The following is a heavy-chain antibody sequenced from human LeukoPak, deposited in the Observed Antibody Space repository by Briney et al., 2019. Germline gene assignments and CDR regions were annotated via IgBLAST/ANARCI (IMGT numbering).Heavy chain of an antibody. CDR2: MNPNSGNT. CDR1: GYTFTNHD. J-gene: IGHJ5*02. Sequence: ASVKVSCKASGYTFTNHDINWVRQATGQGLEWMGWMNPNSGNTGYSQKFQGRLTITRDTSISTAYMELSSLRSDDTAVYYCVRMTVRGVISPRGQGTRVTVSS. CDR3: VRMTVRGVISP. V-gene: IGHV1-8*03. D-gene: IGHD3-10*01.